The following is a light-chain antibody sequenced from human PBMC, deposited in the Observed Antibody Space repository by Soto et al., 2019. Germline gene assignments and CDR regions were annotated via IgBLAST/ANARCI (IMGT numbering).Light chain of an antibody. Sequence: EIVMTQSPVTLSVSPGERATLSCRASQSVRSTYLAWYQQKPGQAPRLLIYGASNRATGIPDRFSGSGSGTDFTLTISRLEPEDFAVYYCQQYGSSGTFGQGTKVEIK. CDR3: QQYGSSGT. CDR1: QSVRSTY. CDR2: GAS. V-gene: IGKV3-20*01. J-gene: IGKJ1*01.